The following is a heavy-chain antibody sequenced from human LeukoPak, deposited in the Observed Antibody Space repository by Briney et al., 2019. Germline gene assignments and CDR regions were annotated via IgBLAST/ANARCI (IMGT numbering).Heavy chain of an antibody. V-gene: IGHV4-34*01. D-gene: IGHD5-12*01. CDR3: ASLLNTAGYSGYDSDY. CDR1: GGSFSGYY. Sequence: PETLSLTCAVYGGSFSGYYWSWIRQPPSKGLEWIGEINHSGSTNYNPSLKSRVTISVDTSKSQISLKLNSLTAADTAVYYCASLLNTAGYSGYDSDYWGHGTLVTVSS. CDR2: INHSGST. J-gene: IGHJ4*01.